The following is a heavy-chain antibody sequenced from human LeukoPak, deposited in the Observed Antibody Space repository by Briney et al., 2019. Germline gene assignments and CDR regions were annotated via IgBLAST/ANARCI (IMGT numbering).Heavy chain of an antibody. CDR2: INHSGST. J-gene: IGHJ4*02. V-gene: IGHV4-34*01. CDR3: ARGGGRWLQLYY. CDR1: GGSFSGYY. Sequence: PSETLSLTCAVYGGSFSGYYWSWIRQPPGKGLEWIGEINHSGSTNYNPSLKSRVTISVDTSKNQFPLKLSSVTAADTAVYYCARGGGRWLQLYYWGQGTLVTVSS. D-gene: IGHD5-24*01.